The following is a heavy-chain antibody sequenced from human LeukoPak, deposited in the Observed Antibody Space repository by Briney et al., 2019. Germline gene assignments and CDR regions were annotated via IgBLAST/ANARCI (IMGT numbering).Heavy chain of an antibody. Sequence: PGGSLRLTCAASGFTFRSYEMNWVRQAPGKGLECVSYISSSGTTIYYADSVKGRFTISRDNAKNSLYLQMSSLRAEDTAVYYCARTYYLYGMDAWGQGNTVTVSS. J-gene: IGHJ6*01. CDR3: ARTYYLYGMDA. CDR1: GFTFRSYE. CDR2: ISSSGTTI. V-gene: IGHV3-48*03.